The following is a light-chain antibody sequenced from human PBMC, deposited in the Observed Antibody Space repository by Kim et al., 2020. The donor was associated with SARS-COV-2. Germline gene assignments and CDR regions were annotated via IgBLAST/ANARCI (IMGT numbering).Light chain of an antibody. Sequence: SPGERATLSCRASQRISSSYLAWYQQRPGQAPRLLVFGPSGRATGIPDRFSGGGSGTDFTLTISRLEPEDFAVYYCQQYASSPRTFGQGTRLEIK. CDR3: QQYASSPRT. V-gene: IGKV3-20*01. CDR1: QRISSSY. J-gene: IGKJ5*01. CDR2: GPS.